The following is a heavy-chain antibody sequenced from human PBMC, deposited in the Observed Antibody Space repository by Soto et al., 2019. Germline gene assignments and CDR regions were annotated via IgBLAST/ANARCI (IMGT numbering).Heavy chain of an antibody. CDR3: AKNQGVELVPLATVDWFDP. Sequence: PGGYLRLSCAASGFICENFGMSWVRQAPGKGLEWISSISGSGFKKYYADSVKGRSTISRANSKSTVYLELNNLSAEDTAVYHCAKNQGVELVPLATVDWFDPWGQGP. J-gene: IGHJ5*02. CDR1: GFICENFG. D-gene: IGHD1-26*01. CDR2: ISGSGFKK. V-gene: IGHV3-23*01.